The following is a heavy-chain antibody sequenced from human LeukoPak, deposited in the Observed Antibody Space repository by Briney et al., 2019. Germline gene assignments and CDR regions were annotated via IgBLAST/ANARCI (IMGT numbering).Heavy chain of an antibody. V-gene: IGHV4-59*01. D-gene: IGHD3-10*01. CDR3: ARDDYRGVTNFDP. J-gene: IGHJ5*02. Sequence: SATLSLTCPVSGGSISGDYWSWIRQPPGKGLEWVAYIYYTGATNYNPSLKSRATISVDTSKNQFSLQLSSVTAADTAVYYCARDDYRGVTNFDPWGQGTLVTVSS. CDR2: IYYTGAT. CDR1: GGSISGDY.